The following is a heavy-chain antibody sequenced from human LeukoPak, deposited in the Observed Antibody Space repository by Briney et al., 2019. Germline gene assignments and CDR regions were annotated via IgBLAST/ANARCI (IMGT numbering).Heavy chain of an antibody. J-gene: IGHJ4*02. CDR2: ISGSGGST. Sequence: GGSLRLSCAASGFTFSSYAMSWVRQAPGKGLEWVSAISGSGGSTYYADSVKGRFTISRDNSKNTLYLRMNSLRAEDTAVYYCAKPGAYYDILTGHFDYWGQGTLVTVSS. CDR1: GFTFSSYA. V-gene: IGHV3-23*01. CDR3: AKPGAYYDILTGHFDY. D-gene: IGHD3-9*01.